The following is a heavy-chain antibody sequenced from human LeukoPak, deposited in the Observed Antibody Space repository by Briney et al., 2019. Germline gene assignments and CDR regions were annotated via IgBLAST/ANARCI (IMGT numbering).Heavy chain of an antibody. D-gene: IGHD6-19*01. J-gene: IGHJ3*02. CDR2: INHSGST. V-gene: IGHV4-39*07. CDR3: ARGGAGAFDI. Sequence: SETLSLTCTVSGGSISSSSYYWSWIRQPPGKGLEWIGEINHSGSTNYNPSLKSRVTISVDTSKNQFSLKLSSVTAADTAVYYCARGGAGAFDIWGQGTMVTVSS. CDR1: GGSISSSSYY.